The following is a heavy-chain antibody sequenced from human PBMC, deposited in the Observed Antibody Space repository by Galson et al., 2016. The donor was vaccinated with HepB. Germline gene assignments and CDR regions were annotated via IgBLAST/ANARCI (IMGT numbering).Heavy chain of an antibody. V-gene: IGHV3-30-3*01. J-gene: IGHJ4*02. CDR1: GFTPSNYA. D-gene: IGHD3-3*01. Sequence: SLRLSCAASGFTPSNYAIHWVRQAPGKGLEWVTIISNDGSNKYYADSVKGRFTISRDNVRNTVYLQMNSLRTEDTAMYYCARDFGSYFWSGSFRDDGDFWGKGTLVTVSS. CDR3: ARDFGSYFWSGSFRDDGDF. CDR2: ISNDGSNK.